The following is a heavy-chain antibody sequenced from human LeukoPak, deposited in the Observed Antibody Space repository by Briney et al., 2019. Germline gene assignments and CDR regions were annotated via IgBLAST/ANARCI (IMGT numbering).Heavy chain of an antibody. Sequence: SETLSLTCTVSNGPINTYQWSWIRQPPGKGLEWIGNIHYSGSANYNPSLKSRVIISVDTSKNQFSLKLSSVTAADTAVYYCASNSFDYYGSGSYSVDYWGQGTLVTVSS. J-gene: IGHJ4*02. CDR3: ASNSFDYYGSGSYSVDY. CDR1: NGPINTYQ. CDR2: IHYSGSA. V-gene: IGHV4-59*12. D-gene: IGHD3-10*01.